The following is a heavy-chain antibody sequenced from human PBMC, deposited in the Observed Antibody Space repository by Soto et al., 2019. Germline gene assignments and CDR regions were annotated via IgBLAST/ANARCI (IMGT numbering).Heavy chain of an antibody. CDR1: GYTFTSYY. J-gene: IGHJ4*02. V-gene: IGHV1-46*01. D-gene: IGHD3-3*01. CDR3: ARAAEDDFWSANDY. Sequence: GASVKVSCKASGYTFTSYYMHWVRQAPGQGLEWMGIINPSGGSTSYAQKFQGRVTMTRNTSISTTYMELSSLRSEDTAVYYCARAAEDDFWSANDYWGQGTLVTVSS. CDR2: INPSGGST.